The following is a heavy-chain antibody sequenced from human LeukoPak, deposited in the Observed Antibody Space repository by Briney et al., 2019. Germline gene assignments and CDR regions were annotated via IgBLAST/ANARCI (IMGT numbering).Heavy chain of an antibody. Sequence: PGGSLRLSCAASEFTFTNYWMHWVRQAPGKGLVWVSRISHDGSSTTYADSVKGRFTVSRDNAKNTVYLQMNSLRAEDTAVYYCARIAGGSYSVWGQGTLVTVSS. V-gene: IGHV3-74*03. J-gene: IGHJ4*02. D-gene: IGHD1-26*01. CDR1: EFTFTNYW. CDR3: ARIAGGSYSV. CDR2: ISHDGSST.